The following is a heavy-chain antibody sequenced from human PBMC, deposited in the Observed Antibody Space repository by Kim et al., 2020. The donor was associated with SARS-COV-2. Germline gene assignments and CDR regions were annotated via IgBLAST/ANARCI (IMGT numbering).Heavy chain of an antibody. CDR3: GRDGAVSARGVYSYMGV. CDR1: GFSFRSHA. V-gene: IGHV3-30-3*01. J-gene: IGHJ6*03. D-gene: IGHD6-6*01. Sequence: GGSLRLSCTASGFSFRSHAMHWARQAPGRGLEWIGVLANDGSEEFYADSVKGRFSMSRDNSRNVFYLQMRSLRREDSATFFCGRDGAVSARGVYSYMGVWGKGDTVSVSS. CDR2: LANDGSEE.